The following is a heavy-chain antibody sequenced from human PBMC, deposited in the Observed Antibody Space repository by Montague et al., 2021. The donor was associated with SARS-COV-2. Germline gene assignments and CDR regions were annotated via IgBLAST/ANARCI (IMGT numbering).Heavy chain of an antibody. CDR1: GGSFSVYY. Sequence: SETLSLTCAVYGGSFSVYYWSWLRQSPRNGLEWIGDIYHSGTANYNPSLKSRVTISVDTSKNQFSLKLTSVTAADTAVYYCAKEREVVRAARSLVAFDLWGQGTMVTVSS. J-gene: IGHJ3*01. D-gene: IGHD2-2*01. CDR2: IYHSGTA. V-gene: IGHV4-34*01. CDR3: AKEREVVRAARSLVAFDL.